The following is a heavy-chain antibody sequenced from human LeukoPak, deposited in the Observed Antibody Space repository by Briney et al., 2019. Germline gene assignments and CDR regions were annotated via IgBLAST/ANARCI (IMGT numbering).Heavy chain of an antibody. CDR1: GGSFSGYY. V-gene: IGHV4-34*01. Sequence: PSESLSLTCAVYGGSFSGYYWSWIRQPPGKGLEWIGEINHSGSTNYNPSLKSRVTISVDTSKNQSSLKLSSVTAADTAVYYCARGGIAVAGRRKFDPWGQGTLVTVSS. D-gene: IGHD6-19*01. CDR2: INHSGST. CDR3: ARGGIAVAGRRKFDP. J-gene: IGHJ5*02.